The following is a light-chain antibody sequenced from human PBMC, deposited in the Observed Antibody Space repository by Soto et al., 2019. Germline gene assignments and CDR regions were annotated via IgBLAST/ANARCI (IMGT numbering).Light chain of an antibody. Sequence: EVVLTQSPATLSLSPGERATLSCRASQSVRTYLAWYQQKPGQAPRLLIHDASSRATGIPARFSGSGSGTDVTLTISSLEPEDFAVYYCQQRTNWPSSTFGQGTRLEI. CDR3: QQRTNWPSST. J-gene: IGKJ5*01. V-gene: IGKV3-11*01. CDR2: DAS. CDR1: QSVRTY.